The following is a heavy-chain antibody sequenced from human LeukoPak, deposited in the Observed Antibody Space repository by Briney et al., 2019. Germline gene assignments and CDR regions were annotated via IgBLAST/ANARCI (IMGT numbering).Heavy chain of an antibody. CDR2: ISADNGYT. CDR1: GYSFTSYG. CDR3: ARDLYPLTMVVTPEIDY. D-gene: IGHD4-23*01. V-gene: IGHV1-18*01. J-gene: IGHJ4*02. Sequence: ASVKVSCKASGYSFTSYGISWVRQAPGQGLEWMGWISADNGYTNYAQKLQGRVTMTTDTSTRTAYMELRNLRPDDTAVYYCARDLYPLTMVVTPEIDYWGQGTLVTVSS.